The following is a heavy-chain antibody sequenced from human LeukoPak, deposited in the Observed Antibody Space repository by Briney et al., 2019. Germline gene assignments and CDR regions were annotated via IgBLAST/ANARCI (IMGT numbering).Heavy chain of an antibody. CDR1: GYTFTGYY. CDR3: ARVNLAYDSSGYLSCPIDY. J-gene: IGHJ4*02. D-gene: IGHD3-22*01. V-gene: IGHV1-2*02. CDR2: INPNSGGT. Sequence: GASVKVSCKASGYTFTGYYMHWVRQAPGQGLEWMGWINPNSGGTNYAQKFQGRVTMTRDTSISTAYMELSRLRSDDTAVYYCARVNLAYDSSGYLSCPIDYWGQGTLVTVSS.